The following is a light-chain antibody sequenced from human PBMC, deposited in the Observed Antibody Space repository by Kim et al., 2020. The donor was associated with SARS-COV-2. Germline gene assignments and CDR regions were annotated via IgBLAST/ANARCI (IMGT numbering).Light chain of an antibody. V-gene: IGKV1-39*01. CDR1: QNIGKY. CDR3: QQSYSTPWT. J-gene: IGKJ1*01. Sequence: DIQMTQSPSSLSASVGDRVTVTCRASQNIGKYLNWYQQKPGKAPKLLIYAASSLQSRVPSSFSGSGSGTDFTLTISSLQREDFAAYYCQQSYSTPWTFGQGTKVEIK. CDR2: AAS.